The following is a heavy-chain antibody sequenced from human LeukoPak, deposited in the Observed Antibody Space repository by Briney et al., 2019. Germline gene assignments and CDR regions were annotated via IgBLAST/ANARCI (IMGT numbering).Heavy chain of an antibody. CDR1: GGSFSGYY. J-gene: IGHJ5*02. V-gene: IGHV4-34*01. CDR3: AAGLGRSFTMVRGITWFDP. D-gene: IGHD3-10*01. CDR2: INHSGST. Sequence: SETLSLTCAVYGGSFSGYYWSWIRQPPGKGLEWIGEINHSGSTNYNPSLKSRVTISVDTSKNQFSLNLSSVTAADTAIYYCAAGLGRSFTMVRGITWFDPWGQGTLVTVSS.